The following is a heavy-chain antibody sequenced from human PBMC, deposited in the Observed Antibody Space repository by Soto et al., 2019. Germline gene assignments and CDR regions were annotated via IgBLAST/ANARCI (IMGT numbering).Heavy chain of an antibody. D-gene: IGHD1-1*01. V-gene: IGHV4-61*01. CDR2: IYQSGST. CDR3: ATGTSYHSYGMDV. J-gene: IGHJ6*02. CDR1: GGSVNSGNYY. Sequence: QIQLQESGPRLVKPSEPLSLTCTVSGGSVNSGNYYWGWIRHTPGKGLQWIGYIYQSGSTRYSPSLQSRLTISLDKSKNQFSLKVTSVTPADTAEYYCATGTSYHSYGMDVWGPGTTVTVSS.